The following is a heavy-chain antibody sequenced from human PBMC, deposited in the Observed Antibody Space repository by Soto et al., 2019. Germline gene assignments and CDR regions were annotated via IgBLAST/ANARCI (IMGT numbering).Heavy chain of an antibody. CDR2: ISSDGHHQ. Sequence: LSCATSGFSFNDYAMYWVRQAPGQGLEWVAIISSDGHHQFYLDNLRGRFTVSRDNSKNTLYLQMNSLRPEDTAVYYCSRGTYYPQSSGLNADYWGPGTVVTVYS. J-gene: IGHJ4*02. V-gene: IGHV3-30*03. D-gene: IGHD3-22*01. CDR3: SRGTYYPQSSGLNADY. CDR1: GFSFNDYA.